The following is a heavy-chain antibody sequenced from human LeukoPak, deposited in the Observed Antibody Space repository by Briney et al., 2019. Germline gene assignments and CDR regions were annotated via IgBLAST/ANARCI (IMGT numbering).Heavy chain of an antibody. CDR3: ATSGNYYLKY. D-gene: IGHD1-26*01. CDR1: GFTFSSYA. J-gene: IGHJ4*02. CDR2: ISGSGGST. Sequence: GGSLRLSCAASGFTFSSYAMSWVRQAPGKGLEWVSAISGSGGSTYYADSVKGRFTISRDNAKNALSLQMNSLGDEDTAVYYCATSGNYYLKYWGQGTLVTVSS. V-gene: IGHV3-23*01.